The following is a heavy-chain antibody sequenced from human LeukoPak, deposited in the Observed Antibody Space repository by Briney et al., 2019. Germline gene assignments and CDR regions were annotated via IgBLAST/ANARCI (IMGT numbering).Heavy chain of an antibody. Sequence: GGSPRLSCAASGFTFSSYGMHWVRQAPGKGLEWVAVISYDGSNKYYADSVKGRFTISRDNSKNTLYLQMNSLRAEDTAVYYCAKDDSRGMATIQSYFDYWGQGTLVTVSS. V-gene: IGHV3-30*18. CDR3: AKDDSRGMATIQSYFDY. J-gene: IGHJ4*02. CDR2: ISYDGSNK. D-gene: IGHD5-24*01. CDR1: GFTFSSYG.